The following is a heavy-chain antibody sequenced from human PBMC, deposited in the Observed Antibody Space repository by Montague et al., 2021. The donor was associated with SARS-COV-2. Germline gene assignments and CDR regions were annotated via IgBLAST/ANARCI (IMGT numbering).Heavy chain of an antibody. J-gene: IGHJ4*02. Sequence: SLRLSCAASGFTFSSYAMSWVRQAPGKGLEWVSAISGSVGNPYYAYSXKGLFTISRDNSKNTLYVQMNRLRAEDTAVYYCAKDTGRRNYFDYWGQGTLVTVSS. D-gene: IGHD4-11*01. CDR1: GFTFSSYA. V-gene: IGHV3-23*01. CDR2: ISGSVGNP. CDR3: AKDTGRRNYFDY.